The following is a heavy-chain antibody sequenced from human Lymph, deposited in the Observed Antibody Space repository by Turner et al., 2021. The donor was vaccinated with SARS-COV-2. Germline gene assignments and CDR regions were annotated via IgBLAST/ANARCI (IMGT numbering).Heavy chain of an antibody. Sequence: QVQLVESGGGVVQLGRSLRLSCAPSGFTFSSYGMHWVRQAPGKGLEWVAVIWYDGSNKYYAESVKGRFTISRDNSKNTLYLQMNSLRAEDTAVYYCARDLRFGELPAADHWGQGTLVTVSS. CDR3: ARDLRFGELPAADH. V-gene: IGHV3-33*01. CDR1: GFTFSSYG. CDR2: IWYDGSNK. D-gene: IGHD3-10*01. J-gene: IGHJ4*02.